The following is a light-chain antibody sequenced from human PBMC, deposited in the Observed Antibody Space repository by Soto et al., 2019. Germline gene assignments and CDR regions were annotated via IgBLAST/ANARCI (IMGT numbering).Light chain of an antibody. Sequence: QPVLTQSPSASASLGASVKLTCTLSSGHSSYAIAWHQQQPEKGPRYLMKLNSDGSHSKGDGVPDRFSGSSSGAERYITISSLQSEDEADYYCQTWGTGIQVVFGGGTKVTVL. V-gene: IGLV4-69*01. J-gene: IGLJ2*01. CDR1: SGHSSYA. CDR2: LNSDGSH. CDR3: QTWGTGIQVV.